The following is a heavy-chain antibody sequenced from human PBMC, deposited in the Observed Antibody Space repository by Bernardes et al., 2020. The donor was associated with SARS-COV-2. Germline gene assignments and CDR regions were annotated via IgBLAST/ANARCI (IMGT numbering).Heavy chain of an antibody. D-gene: IGHD3-10*01. CDR2: IFADDEK. CDR1: GFSLNKGRVG. J-gene: IGHJ6*02. CDR3: ARNFGSVDYFPTYGMDV. V-gene: IGHV2-26*01. Sequence: SGPTLVKPTETLTLTCTVSGFSLNKGRVGVTWVRQPPGKALEWLAHIFADDEKSYNTSLKTRLTISMDTSKSQVVLTMTNVGPVDTATYFCARNFGSVDYFPTYGMDVWGQGTTVSVSS.